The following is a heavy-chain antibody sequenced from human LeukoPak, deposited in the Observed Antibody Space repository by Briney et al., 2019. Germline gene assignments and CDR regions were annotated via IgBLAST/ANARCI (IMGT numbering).Heavy chain of an antibody. CDR2: INHSGST. V-gene: IGHV4-34*01. Sequence: PSETLSLTCAVSGGSFSGYYWSWIRQPPGKGLGWIGEINHSGSTNYNPSLKSRVTISVDTSKNQFSLKLSSETAADTAVYYCASASITRYYFDCWGQGTLVTVSS. CDR3: ASASITRYYFDC. J-gene: IGHJ4*02. D-gene: IGHD4-11*01. CDR1: GGSFSGYY.